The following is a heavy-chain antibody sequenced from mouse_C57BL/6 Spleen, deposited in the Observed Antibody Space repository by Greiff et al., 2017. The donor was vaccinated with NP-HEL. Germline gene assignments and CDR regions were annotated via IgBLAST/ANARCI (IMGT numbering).Heavy chain of an antibody. CDR3: ARSDYGSSWGY. Sequence: QVQLLQPGAELVKPGASVKLSCKASGYTFTSYWMHWVLQTPGQGLEWIGMIPPNSGSTNYNEKFKSKATLTVDKSSSTVYMQLSSLTSEDSAVYYWARSDYGSSWGYWGQGTTLTVSS. CDR1: GYTFTSYW. J-gene: IGHJ2*01. D-gene: IGHD1-1*01. CDR2: IPPNSGST. V-gene: IGHV1-64*01.